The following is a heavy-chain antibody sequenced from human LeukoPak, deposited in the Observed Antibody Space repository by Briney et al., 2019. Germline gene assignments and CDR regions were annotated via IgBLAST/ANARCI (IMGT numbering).Heavy chain of an antibody. CDR2: ISGSGGST. D-gene: IGHD5-18*01. V-gene: IGHV3-23*01. Sequence: GGSLRLSCAASGFTFSSYAMSWVRQAPGKGLEWVSAISGSGGSTYYADSVKGRFIISRDNSKGTLYLQMNSLRAEDTAVYYCAKWERGYSYGSYDYWGQGTLVTVSS. CDR3: AKWERGYSYGSYDY. CDR1: GFTFSSYA. J-gene: IGHJ4*02.